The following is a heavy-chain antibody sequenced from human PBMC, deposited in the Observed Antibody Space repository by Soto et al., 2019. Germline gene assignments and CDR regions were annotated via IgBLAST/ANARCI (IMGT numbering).Heavy chain of an antibody. Sequence: SVKVSCKASGGTFSSYTISWVRQAPGQGLEWMGRIIPILGIANYAQKFQGRVTITADKSTSTAYMELSSLRSEDTAVYYCARDLPPTVTTPYYFDYWGQGTLVTVSS. V-gene: IGHV1-69*04. CDR3: ARDLPPTVTTPYYFDY. J-gene: IGHJ4*02. D-gene: IGHD4-17*01. CDR2: IIPILGIA. CDR1: GGTFSSYT.